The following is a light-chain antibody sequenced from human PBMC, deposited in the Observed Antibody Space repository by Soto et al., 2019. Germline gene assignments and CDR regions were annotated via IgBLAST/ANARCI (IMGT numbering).Light chain of an antibody. CDR3: ASWDDTLSGVV. CDR1: ISSIGRNY. V-gene: IGLV1-47*01. J-gene: IGLJ2*01. Sequence: QSVLTQPPSASGTPGQRVTISCSRSISSIGRNYVYWYQQFPGMAPKVLIQRSNQRPSGVPDRFSGSKSGTSASLAISGLRSEDEDVYYCASWDDTLSGVVFGGGTKVTVL. CDR2: RSN.